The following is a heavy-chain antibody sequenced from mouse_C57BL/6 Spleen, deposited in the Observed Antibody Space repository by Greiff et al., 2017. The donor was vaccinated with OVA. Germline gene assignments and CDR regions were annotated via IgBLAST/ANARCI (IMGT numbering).Heavy chain of an antibody. CDR2: IDPSDSYT. V-gene: IGHV1-69*01. CDR1: GYTFTSYW. D-gene: IGHD3-1*01. Sequence: QVQLQQPGAELVMPGASVKLSCKASGYTFTSYWMHWVKQRPGQGLEWIGEIDPSDSYTNYNQKFKGKSTLTVDKSSSTAYMQLSSLTSEDSAVDYCARGATGPHFDGWGTGTTVTVAS. J-gene: IGHJ1*03. CDR3: ARGATGPHFDG.